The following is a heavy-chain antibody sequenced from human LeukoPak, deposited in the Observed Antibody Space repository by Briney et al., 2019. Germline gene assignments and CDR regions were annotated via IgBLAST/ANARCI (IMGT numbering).Heavy chain of an antibody. CDR2: ISGSGGST. V-gene: IGHV3-23*01. J-gene: IGHJ6*02. CDR1: GFTFSSYA. D-gene: IGHD2-2*01. Sequence: GGSLRLSCAASGFTFSSYAMSWGRQAPGKGLEWVSAISGSGGSTYYADSVKGRFTISRDNSKNTLYLQMNSLRAEDTAVYYCARDNELGYCSSTSCPFGMDVWGQGTTVTVSS. CDR3: ARDNELGYCSSTSCPFGMDV.